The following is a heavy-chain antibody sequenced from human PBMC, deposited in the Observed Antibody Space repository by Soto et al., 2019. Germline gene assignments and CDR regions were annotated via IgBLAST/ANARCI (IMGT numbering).Heavy chain of an antibody. CDR2: IYHSGST. CDR1: GGSISSSNW. J-gene: IGHJ4*02. V-gene: IGHV4-4*02. CDR3: ASFWPKRELDY. Sequence: QVQLQESGPGLVKPSGTLSLTCAVSGGSISSSNWWSWVRQPPGKGLEWIGEIYHSGSTNYNPSLMRRVTISVDKSKNQFSLKLSSVTAADPAVYYCASFWPKRELDYWGQGTLVTVSS. D-gene: IGHD3-10*01.